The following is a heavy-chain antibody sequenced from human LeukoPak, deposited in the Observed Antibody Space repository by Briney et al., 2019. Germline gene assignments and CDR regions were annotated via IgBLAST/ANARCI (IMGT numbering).Heavy chain of an antibody. CDR3: ATYCSSTSCYEPYDAFDI. V-gene: IGHV4-59*01. J-gene: IGHJ3*02. Sequence: SETLSLTCPVSGGSISSYYWSWIRHPPGKGLGWIGYIYYSGSTNYNPSLKSRVTISVDTSKNQFSLKLSSVTAADTAVYYCATYCSSTSCYEPYDAFDIWGQGTMVTVSS. D-gene: IGHD2-2*01. CDR1: GGSISSYY. CDR2: IYYSGST.